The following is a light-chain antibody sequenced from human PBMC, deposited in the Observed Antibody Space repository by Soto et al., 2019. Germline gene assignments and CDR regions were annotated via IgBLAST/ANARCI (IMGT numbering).Light chain of an antibody. V-gene: IGKV1-5*01. Sequence: DIQMTQSPSTLSASVGDRVTITCRASQTIFNWLAWYQRKPGRAPNLLIYDASSLQSGVPSTFSGSGSGTEFTLTISSLQPGDFATYYCQQYNSYPWTFGQVTKVEIK. CDR2: DAS. CDR3: QQYNSYPWT. J-gene: IGKJ1*01. CDR1: QTIFNW.